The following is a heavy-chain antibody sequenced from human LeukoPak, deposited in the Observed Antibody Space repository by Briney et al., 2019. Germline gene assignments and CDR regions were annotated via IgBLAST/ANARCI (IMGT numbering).Heavy chain of an antibody. V-gene: IGHV4-59*01. J-gene: IGHJ4*02. CDR1: GGSISSYY. CDR2: IYYSGST. D-gene: IGHD3-10*01. Sequence: SETLSLTCTVSGGSISSYYWSWIRQPPGKGLERSGYIYYSGSTNYNPSLKSRVTISVDTSKNQFSLKLSSVTAADTAVYYCAGGSTLDRGLVYYWGQGTLVTVSS. CDR3: AGGSTLDRGLVYY.